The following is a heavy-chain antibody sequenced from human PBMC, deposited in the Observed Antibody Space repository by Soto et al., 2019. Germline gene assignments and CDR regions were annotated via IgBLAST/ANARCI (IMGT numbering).Heavy chain of an antibody. CDR1: AGTFRHFA. Sequence: QVQLVQSGAEVQKPGSSETVSCTASAGTFRHFAISWVRPAPGQGLEWMGGFIPIFGTLNYAQRFQGRLTISADKSTSPASLALSGLTHEDTAGYSCPILGPAVVHWGQGTLVTVSS. V-gene: IGHV1-69*06. J-gene: IGHJ1*01. CDR3: PILGPAVVH. CDR2: FIPIFGTL.